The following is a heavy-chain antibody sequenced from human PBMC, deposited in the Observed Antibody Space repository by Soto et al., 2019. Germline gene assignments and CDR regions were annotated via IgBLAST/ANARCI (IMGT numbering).Heavy chain of an antibody. CDR1: GYTFTSYY. D-gene: IGHD5-12*01. V-gene: IGHV1-46*01. Sequence: ASVKVSCTASGYTFTSYYMHWVRQAPGQRLEWMGIINPSGGSTSYAQKFQGRVTMTRDTSTSTVYRELSSLRSENTAVFYWGRGEEVANRGYYGMDVWGKGTTVTVSS. J-gene: IGHJ6*04. CDR2: INPSGGST. CDR3: GRGEEVANRGYYGMDV.